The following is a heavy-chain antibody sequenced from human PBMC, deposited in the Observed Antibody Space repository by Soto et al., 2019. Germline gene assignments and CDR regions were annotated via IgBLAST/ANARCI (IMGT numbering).Heavy chain of an antibody. Sequence: QVELVQSGAEVKKPGSSVKVSCKASGVTFISYAINWVRQAPGQGLEWIGGIVPIIDTTNYAQKFQGRVKVTADESTRTTYMELSSLRSEDTAVYYCVRGRDGHNSYYFDHWCPGTQVAVSS. V-gene: IGHV1-69*01. CDR3: VRGRDGHNSYYFDH. CDR2: IVPIIDTT. J-gene: IGHJ4*02. CDR1: GVTFISYA.